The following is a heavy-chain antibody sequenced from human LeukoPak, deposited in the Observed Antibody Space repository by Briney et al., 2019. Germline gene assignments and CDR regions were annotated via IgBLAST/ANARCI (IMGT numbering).Heavy chain of an antibody. CDR1: GFTFSSYW. V-gene: IGHV3-74*01. CDR3: GRESGYHGSGFDP. J-gene: IGHJ5*02. CDR2: IKSDGSST. D-gene: IGHD3-10*01. Sequence: GRSLRLSCAASGFTFSSYWMHWVRQAPGKGLVWVSRIKSDGSSTSYADSVKGRFTISRDNAKNTLFLQMNSLRAEDTAVYYCGRESGYHGSGFDPWGQGTLVTVSS.